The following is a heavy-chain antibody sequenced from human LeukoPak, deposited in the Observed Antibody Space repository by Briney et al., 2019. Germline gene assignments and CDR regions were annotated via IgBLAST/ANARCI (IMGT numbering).Heavy chain of an antibody. V-gene: IGHV3-23*01. CDR3: AKGPFVVPAASFWFDP. CDR1: GFTFSSYA. D-gene: IGHD2-2*01. CDR2: ISGSGGST. Sequence: RAGGSLRLSCAASGFTFSSYAMSWVRQAPGKGLEWVSAISGSGGSTYYADSVKGRFTISRDNSKNTLYLQMNSLRAEDTAVYYCAKGPFVVPAASFWFDPWGQGTLVTVSS. J-gene: IGHJ5*02.